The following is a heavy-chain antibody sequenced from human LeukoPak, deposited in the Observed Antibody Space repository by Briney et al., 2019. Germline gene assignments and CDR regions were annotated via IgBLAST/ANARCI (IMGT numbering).Heavy chain of an antibody. CDR1: GGSFSGYY. CDR2: INHSGST. Sequence: RTSETLSLTCAVYGGSFSGYYWSWIRQPPGKGLEWIGEINHSGSTNYNPSLKSRVTISVDTSKNQFSLKLSSVTAADTAVYYCARGRKRYSSTSCYRRNWFDPWGQGTLVTVSS. J-gene: IGHJ5*02. V-gene: IGHV4-34*01. D-gene: IGHD2-2*02. CDR3: ARGRKRYSSTSCYRRNWFDP.